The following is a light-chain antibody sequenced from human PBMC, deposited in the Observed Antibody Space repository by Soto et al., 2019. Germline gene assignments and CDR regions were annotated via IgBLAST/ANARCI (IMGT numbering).Light chain of an antibody. J-gene: IGKJ2*01. V-gene: IGKV1-5*01. CDR1: QSINKR. CDR2: DAA. Sequence: IQMTQSPSTLSASVRDRVTITCRASQSINKRVAWFQQKSGRAPKVLIYDAATLESGVPSRFSGTGSGTDFSLTISSLQPEDFATYYCEQYNSGYTFGQGTRLDIK. CDR3: EQYNSGYT.